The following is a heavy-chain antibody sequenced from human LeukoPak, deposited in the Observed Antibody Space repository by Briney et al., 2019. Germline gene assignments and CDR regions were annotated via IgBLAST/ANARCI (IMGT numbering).Heavy chain of an antibody. D-gene: IGHD3-10*01. Sequence: PGGSLRLSCAASGFPFSSYAMSWVRQAPGKGLEWVSAISGGGDSTYYADSVKGRFTISRDNSKNTLYLQMDSLRAEDTAVYYCAKDRVVRGVMGRFDYWGQGTLVTVSS. CDR1: GFPFSSYA. CDR2: ISGGGDST. CDR3: AKDRVVRGVMGRFDY. V-gene: IGHV3-23*01. J-gene: IGHJ4*02.